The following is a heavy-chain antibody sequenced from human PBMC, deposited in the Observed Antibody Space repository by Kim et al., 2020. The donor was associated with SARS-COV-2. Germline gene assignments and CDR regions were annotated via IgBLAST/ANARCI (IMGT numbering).Heavy chain of an antibody. Sequence: GGSLRLSCAASGFSFSLFSMDWVRQAPGKGLEWVAYISSGGDTIHYSDSANGSFTISRDNARNSVSMQMNNLRDEDTAVYYCARGWLQNSFDYWGQGTPVTVSS. CDR3: ARGWLQNSFDY. D-gene: IGHD5-12*01. CDR2: ISSGGDTI. CDR1: GFSFSLFS. V-gene: IGHV3-48*02. J-gene: IGHJ4*02.